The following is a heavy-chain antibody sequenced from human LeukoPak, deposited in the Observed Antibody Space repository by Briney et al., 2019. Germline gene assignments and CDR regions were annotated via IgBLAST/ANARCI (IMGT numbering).Heavy chain of an antibody. CDR3: AKANSPYYYDSSGYSTFDY. CDR2: MSGSGVSP. Sequence: GGSLRLSCAASGFTFSSYAMNWVRQAPGKGLEWVSGMSGSGVSPYYADSVKGRFTMSRGNSKNTLYLQMNSLRAEDTAVYYCAKANSPYYYDSSGYSTFDYWGQGTLVTVSS. V-gene: IGHV3-23*01. J-gene: IGHJ4*02. CDR1: GFTFSSYA. D-gene: IGHD3-22*01.